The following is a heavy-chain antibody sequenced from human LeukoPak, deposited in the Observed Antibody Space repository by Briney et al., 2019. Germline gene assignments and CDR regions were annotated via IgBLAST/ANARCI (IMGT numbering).Heavy chain of an antibody. CDR3: ARTLRELRGLGAFDI. D-gene: IGHD1-26*01. V-gene: IGHV4-59*01. CDR2: IYYSGST. Sequence: SETLSLTCTVSGGSTSSYYWSWIRQPPGKGLEWIGYIYYSGSTNYNPSLKSRVTISVDTSKNQFSLKLSSVTAADTAVYYCARTLRELRGLGAFDIWGQGTMVTVPS. J-gene: IGHJ3*02. CDR1: GGSTSSYY.